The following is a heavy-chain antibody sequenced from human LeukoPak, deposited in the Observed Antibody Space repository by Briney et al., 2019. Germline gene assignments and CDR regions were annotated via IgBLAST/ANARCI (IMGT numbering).Heavy chain of an antibody. CDR1: GFTLSSYA. D-gene: IGHD3-10*01. CDR2: ISGSGGST. V-gene: IGHV3-23*01. CDR3: AKGFYYGSGSYYNVPFDY. Sequence: GGSLRLSCAASGFTLSSYAMSWVRQAPGKGLEWVSAISGSGGSTYYADSVKGRFTISRDNSKNTLYLQMNSLRAGDTAVYYCAKGFYYGSGSYYNVPFDYWGQGTLVTVSP. J-gene: IGHJ4*02.